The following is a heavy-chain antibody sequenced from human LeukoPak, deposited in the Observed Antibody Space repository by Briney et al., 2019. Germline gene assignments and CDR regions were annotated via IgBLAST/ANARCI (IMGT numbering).Heavy chain of an antibody. J-gene: IGHJ4*02. V-gene: IGHV4-39*01. Sequence: SETLSLTCIVPGGSISSRSYYWDWIRQPPGKGLEWIGNLFDSGNTHYNPSLRSRLTMSVDTSKNQFSLKLSSVTAADTAVYYCASRDYYDSSGYYSDYWGQGTLVTVSS. CDR1: GGSISSRSYY. CDR2: LFDSGNT. CDR3: ASRDYYDSSGYYSDY. D-gene: IGHD3-22*01.